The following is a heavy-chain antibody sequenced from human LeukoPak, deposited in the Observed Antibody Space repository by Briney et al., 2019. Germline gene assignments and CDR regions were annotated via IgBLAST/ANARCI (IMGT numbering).Heavy chain of an antibody. V-gene: IGHV3-7*01. Sequence: RAGGSLRLSCVASRFTFSDYWMTWVRQAPGKGLERVANIKKDGGEKYYMESVKGRFTISRDNAKNSLYLQMNSLTVEDTAVYYCARDMGWQQFDQWGQGTLVTVSS. CDR3: ARDMGWQQFDQ. CDR2: IKKDGGEK. D-gene: IGHD5-24*01. CDR1: RFTFSDYW. J-gene: IGHJ4*02.